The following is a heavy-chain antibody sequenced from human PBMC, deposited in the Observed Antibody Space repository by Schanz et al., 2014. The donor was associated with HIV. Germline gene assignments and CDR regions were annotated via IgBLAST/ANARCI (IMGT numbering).Heavy chain of an antibody. J-gene: IGHJ4*02. CDR3: ARGLPRFAVTPLDS. D-gene: IGHD4-17*01. V-gene: IGHV3-33*01. CDR1: GFIFSNYG. CDR2: IWFDGSNK. Sequence: QVQLVESGGGVVQPGRSLRLSCVASGFIFSNYGMYWVRQAPGKGLECVAVIWFDGSNKNYADSVKGRFTISRDNSKDTLYLQMNSLRAEDTAVYYCARGLPRFAVTPLDSWGQGTLVTVSS.